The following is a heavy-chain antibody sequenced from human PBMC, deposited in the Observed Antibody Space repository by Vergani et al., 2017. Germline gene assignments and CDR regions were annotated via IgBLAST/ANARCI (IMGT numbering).Heavy chain of an antibody. J-gene: IGHJ4*02. CDR1: GFTLSRPW. Sequence: EVQLVESGGGLVQLGGSLRISCAASGFTLSRPWMHWVRKAPGKGLVWVSRVKPEGTNKPYADSVKGRFTISRDNAKNMMYLKLNSLRDEDSAVYYCITGTTEPYWGQGTLVTVSS. CDR2: VKPEGTNK. V-gene: IGHV3-74*01. CDR3: ITGTTEPY. D-gene: IGHD1-7*01.